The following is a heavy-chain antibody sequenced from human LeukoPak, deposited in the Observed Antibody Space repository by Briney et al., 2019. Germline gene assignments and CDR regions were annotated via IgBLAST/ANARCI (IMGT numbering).Heavy chain of an antibody. D-gene: IGHD3/OR15-3a*01. CDR2: IYYSGNT. CDR3: ARQTGSGLFILP. CDR1: GVSISSSNSY. J-gene: IGHJ4*02. Sequence: SETLSLTCTVSGVSISSSNSYWGWIRQPPGKGLEWIGSIYYSGNTYYNASFKSQVSISIDTSKNQFSLRLTSVTAADTAVYYCARQTGSGLFILPGGQGTLVTASS. V-gene: IGHV4-39*01.